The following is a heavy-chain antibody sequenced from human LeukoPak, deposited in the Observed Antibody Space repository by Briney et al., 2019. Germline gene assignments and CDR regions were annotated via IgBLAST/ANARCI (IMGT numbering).Heavy chain of an antibody. V-gene: IGHV3-48*03. J-gene: IGHJ4*02. CDR2: ISSSGSSM. D-gene: IGHD3-3*01. CDR1: GFTFSSYE. CDR3: ARDRADFWSGYHDY. Sequence: GGSLRLSCAASGFTFSSYEMNWVRQAPGKGLEWVSNISSSGSSMNYADSVKGRFTISRDNAKNSLSLQMNSLRAEDTAVYYCARDRADFWSGYHDYRGQGTLVTVSS.